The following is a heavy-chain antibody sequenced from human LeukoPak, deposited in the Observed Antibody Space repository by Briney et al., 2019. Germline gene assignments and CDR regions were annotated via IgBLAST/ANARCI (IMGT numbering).Heavy chain of an antibody. J-gene: IGHJ4*02. CDR3: ARYTYDYIWGSPPPFFDY. V-gene: IGHV4-39*01. Sequence: SETLSLTCTVSGGSISSSSYYWGWIRQPPGKGLEWIGSIYYSGSTYYNPSLKSRVTISVDTSKNQFSLKLSSVTAADTAVYYCARYTYDYIWGSPPPFFDYWGQGTLVTVSS. CDR2: IYYSGST. CDR1: GGSISSSSYY. D-gene: IGHD3-16*01.